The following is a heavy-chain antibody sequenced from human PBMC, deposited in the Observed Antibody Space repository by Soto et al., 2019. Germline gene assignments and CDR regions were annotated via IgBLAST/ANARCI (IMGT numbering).Heavy chain of an antibody. V-gene: IGHV3-7*01. Sequence: GGSLRLSCAASGFTFSSYWMSWVRQAPGKGLEWVANIKQDGSEKYYVDSVKGRFTISRDNAKNSLYLQMNSLRAEDTAVYYCARVGDIVVVPAAILPPYYYYMDVWGKGTTVTVSS. CDR3: ARVGDIVVVPAAILPPYYYYMDV. J-gene: IGHJ6*03. D-gene: IGHD2-2*01. CDR1: GFTFSSYW. CDR2: IKQDGSEK.